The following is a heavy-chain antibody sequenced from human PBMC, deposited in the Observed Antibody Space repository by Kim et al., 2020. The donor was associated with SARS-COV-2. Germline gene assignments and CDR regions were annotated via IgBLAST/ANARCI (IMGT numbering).Heavy chain of an antibody. V-gene: IGHV3-9*01. Sequence: GGSLRLSCAASGFAFGDYAMHWVRQVPGKGLEWVLGLSCDSASASYLDSVRDRFAVSRDNVKNILYLEMSALRSEDTALYFCAKGLLRGPPPRDYYAF. CDR1: GFAFGDYA. J-gene: IGHJ3*01. D-gene: IGHD3-10*01. CDR2: LSCDSASA. CDR3: AKGLLRGPPPRDYYAF.